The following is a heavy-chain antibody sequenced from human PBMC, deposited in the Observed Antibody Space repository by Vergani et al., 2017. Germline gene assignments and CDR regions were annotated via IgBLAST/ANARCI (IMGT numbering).Heavy chain of an antibody. V-gene: IGHV4-59*01. J-gene: IGHJ6*04. CDR1: GGSISSYY. CDR2: IYYSGST. D-gene: IGHD1-26*01. CDR3: ARVYSGSYRPPGYYGMDV. Sequence: QVQLQESGPGLVKPSETLSLTCTVSGGSISSYYWSWIWQPPGKGLEWIGYIYYSGSTNYNPSLKSRVTISVDTSKNQFSLKLSSVTAADTAVYYCARVYSGSYRPPGYYGMDVWGKGTTVTVSS.